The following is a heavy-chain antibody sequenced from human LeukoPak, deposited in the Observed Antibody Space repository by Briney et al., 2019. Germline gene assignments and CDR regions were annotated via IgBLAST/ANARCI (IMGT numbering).Heavy chain of an antibody. D-gene: IGHD3-3*01. J-gene: IGHJ4*02. CDR3: ARQTYDFWSGYYTALSH. V-gene: IGHV4-31*03. Sequence: SETLSLTCTVSGGSISSGGYYWSWIRQHPGKGLEWIGYIYYSGNTYYNPSLKSRVTISVGTSKNQFSLKLSSVTAADTAVYYCARQTYDFWSGYYTALSHWGQGTLVTVSS. CDR1: GGSISSGGYY. CDR2: IYYSGNT.